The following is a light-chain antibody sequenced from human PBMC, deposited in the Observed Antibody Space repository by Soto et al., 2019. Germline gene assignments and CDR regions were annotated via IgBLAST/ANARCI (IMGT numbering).Light chain of an antibody. CDR1: QTISSW. J-gene: IGKJ4*01. CDR2: KAS. V-gene: IGKV1-5*03. CDR3: QQLNSWRLT. Sequence: DIQMTQSPSTLSGSVGDRVTITCRASQTISSWLAWYQQKPGKAPKLLIYKASTLKSGVPSRFSGSGSGTDFTLTINSLQPEDFATYYCQQLNSWRLTFGGGTKVDIK.